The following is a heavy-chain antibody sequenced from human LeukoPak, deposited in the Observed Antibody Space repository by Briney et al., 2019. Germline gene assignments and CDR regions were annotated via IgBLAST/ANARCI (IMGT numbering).Heavy chain of an antibody. Sequence: SVKVSCKASGGTFINYAINWVRQAPGQGLEWMGGIIPFLDTSNYAQKFQGRVTITADESTCTAYMELSSLRSEDTAMYYCARRVTALGPWFDPWGQGTLVIVSS. J-gene: IGHJ5*02. V-gene: IGHV1-69*13. CDR1: GGTFINYA. CDR2: IIPFLDTS. D-gene: IGHD4-23*01. CDR3: ARRVTALGPWFDP.